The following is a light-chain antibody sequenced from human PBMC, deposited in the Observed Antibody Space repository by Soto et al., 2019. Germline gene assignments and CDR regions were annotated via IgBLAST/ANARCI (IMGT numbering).Light chain of an antibody. CDR2: WAS. Sequence: DIVMTESADCRAVSLGERGSINCKSSQSVLYSSNNKNYLAWYQQKPGQPPKLLIYWASTRESGVPDRFSGSGSGTDFTLTISSLQAEDVAVYYCQQYYSTPHTFGGGTKVDIK. CDR1: QSVLYSSNNKNY. J-gene: IGKJ4*01. V-gene: IGKV4-1*01. CDR3: QQYYSTPHT.